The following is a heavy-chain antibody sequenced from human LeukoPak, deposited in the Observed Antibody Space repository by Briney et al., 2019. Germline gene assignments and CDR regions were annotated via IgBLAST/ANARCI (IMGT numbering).Heavy chain of an antibody. D-gene: IGHD2-15*01. CDR1: GFTFSDAW. CDR2: IKSTGGGGTT. J-gene: IGHJ3*02. Sequence: GGSLRLSCVASGFTFSDAWMTWIRQAPGMGLEWVVRIKSTGGGGTTDYAAPVKGRFTISRDDSKNTVSLQMNSLRTEDTAVYYCTTGFCSGGSCHWDDAFQIWGQGTMVTVSS. CDR3: TTGFCSGGSCHWDDAFQI. V-gene: IGHV3-15*01.